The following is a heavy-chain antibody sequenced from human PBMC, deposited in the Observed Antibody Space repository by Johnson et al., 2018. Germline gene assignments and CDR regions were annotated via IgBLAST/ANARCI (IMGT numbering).Heavy chain of an antibody. Sequence: QVQLQESGGGVVQPGRSLRLSCAASGFTFSSYGMHWVRQAPGKGLEWVAVIRYDGSNQYYADSVKGRFTISRDNSKNTLLLQMNSLRAWDTAWYSWARVFAAVGGGYHTPLDALDIWGQGTMVTVAS. CDR1: GFTFSSYG. D-gene: IGHD3-16*02. CDR3: ARVFAAVGGGYHTPLDALDI. J-gene: IGHJ3*02. CDR2: IRYDGSNQ. V-gene: IGHV3-33*01.